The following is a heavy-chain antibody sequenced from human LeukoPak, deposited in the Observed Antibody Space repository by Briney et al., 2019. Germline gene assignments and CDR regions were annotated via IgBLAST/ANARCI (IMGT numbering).Heavy chain of an antibody. CDR3: ARTYNPDY. CDR1: GFTFSSTG. V-gene: IGHV3-30*02. CDR2: IRYDGNNK. D-gene: IGHD1-14*01. Sequence: PGESLRLSCTASGFTFSSTGMHWVRQAPGKGLEWVSYIRYDGNNKYYGDSVKGRLTVSRDNSKNTLYLQMNSLRVEDTAVYYCARTYNPDYWGQGTLVTVSS. J-gene: IGHJ4*02.